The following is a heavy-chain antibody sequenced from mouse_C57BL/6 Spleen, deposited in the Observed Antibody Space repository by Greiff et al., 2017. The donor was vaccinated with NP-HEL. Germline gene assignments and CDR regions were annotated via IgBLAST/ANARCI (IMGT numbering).Heavy chain of an antibody. CDR2: IYPGDGDT. J-gene: IGHJ4*01. V-gene: IGHV1-82*01. CDR1: GYAFSSSW. CDR3: ARWVYEGSWYAMDD. Sequence: QVQLQQSGPELVKPGASVKISCKASGYAFSSSWMKWVKQRPGQGLEWIGRIYPGDGDTNYNGKFKGKATLTVDKSSSTAYMQLSSLTSEDSAVYFCARWVYEGSWYAMDDWGKGTSVTVSS. D-gene: IGHD2-12*01.